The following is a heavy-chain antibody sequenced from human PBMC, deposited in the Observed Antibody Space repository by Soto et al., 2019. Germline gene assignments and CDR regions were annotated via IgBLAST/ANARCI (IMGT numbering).Heavy chain of an antibody. J-gene: IGHJ4*02. V-gene: IGHV5-51*01. D-gene: IGHD1-26*01. Sequence: PGESLKISCKGPGFTFTTHWIGWVRQMPGKGLEWMGIIYPGDSDTRYSPSFQGQVSISADKSINTAYLQLSSLKASDTAIYFCVRGGGSYFSALNDYWGQGTLVTVSS. CDR1: GFTFTTHW. CDR3: VRGGGSYFSALNDY. CDR2: IYPGDSDT.